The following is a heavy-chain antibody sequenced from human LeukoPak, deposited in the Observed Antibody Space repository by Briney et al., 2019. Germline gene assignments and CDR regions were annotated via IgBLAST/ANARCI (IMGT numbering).Heavy chain of an antibody. Sequence: GGSLRLSCAASGFTFSDYYMSWIRQAPGKGLEWVSYISSSGSTIYYADSVKGRFTISGDNAKNSLYLQMNSLRAEDTAVYYCARALSSSWYYFDYWGQGTLVTVSS. V-gene: IGHV3-11*01. CDR1: GFTFSDYY. CDR2: ISSSGSTI. D-gene: IGHD6-13*01. J-gene: IGHJ4*02. CDR3: ARALSSSWYYFDY.